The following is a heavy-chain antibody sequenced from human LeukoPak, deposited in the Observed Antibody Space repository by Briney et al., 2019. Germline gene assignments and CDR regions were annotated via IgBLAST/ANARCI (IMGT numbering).Heavy chain of an antibody. Sequence: PSETLSLTCTVSGDSISGGGYYWTWIRQHPGKGLEWIGEINHSGSTNYNPSLKSRVTISVDTSKNQFSLKLSSVTAADTAVYYCARSTKAAAGPFDYWGQGTLVTVSS. J-gene: IGHJ4*02. V-gene: IGHV4-39*07. CDR2: INHSGST. CDR1: GDSISGGGYY. D-gene: IGHD6-13*01. CDR3: ARSTKAAAGPFDY.